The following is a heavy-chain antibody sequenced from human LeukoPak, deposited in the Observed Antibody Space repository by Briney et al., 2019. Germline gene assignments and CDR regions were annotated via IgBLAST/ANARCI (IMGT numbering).Heavy chain of an antibody. D-gene: IGHD6-13*01. Sequence: PGGSLRLSCAASGFTFSSYGMHWVRQAPGKGLEWVAFIRYDGSNKYYADSVKGRFTISRDNAKNSLYLQMNSLRAEDTALYYCATTAGYSSSWYSYFQYWGQGTLVTVSP. CDR1: GFTFSSYG. J-gene: IGHJ1*01. V-gene: IGHV3-30*02. CDR2: IRYDGSNK. CDR3: ATTAGYSSSWYSYFQY.